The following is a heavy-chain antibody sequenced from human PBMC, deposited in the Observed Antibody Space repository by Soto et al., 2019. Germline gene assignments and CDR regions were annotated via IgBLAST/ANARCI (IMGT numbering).Heavy chain of an antibody. CDR2: IDPSDSYT. CDR3: ARHYIPYYGDYYGMDV. J-gene: IGHJ6*02. V-gene: IGHV5-10-1*01. CDR1: GYSLTSYW. Sequence: EVQLVRSGAEVKKPGESLRISCKGSGYSLTSYWISWVRQMPGKGLEWMGRIDPSDSYTNYSPSFQGHVTISADKSISTAYLQWSSLKASDTAMYYCARHYIPYYGDYYGMDVWGQGTTVTVSS. D-gene: IGHD4-17*01.